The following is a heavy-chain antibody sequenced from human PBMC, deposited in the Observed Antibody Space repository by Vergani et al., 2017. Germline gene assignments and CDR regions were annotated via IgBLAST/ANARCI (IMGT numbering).Heavy chain of an antibody. J-gene: IGHJ1*01. D-gene: IGHD2-15*01. V-gene: IGHV3-7*01. CDR1: GFTFGDYY. CDR3: ARISGGSAPYLHY. CDR2: IKRDGTET. Sequence: EVHLEESGGGLVQPGGSLRLSCAASGFTFGDYYMAWIRLAPGKGLDWVASIKRDGTETFYVDSVKGRFTISRDNARTTLYLQMNSLRDEDRGVYYCARISGGSAPYLHYWGQGTLVTVAS.